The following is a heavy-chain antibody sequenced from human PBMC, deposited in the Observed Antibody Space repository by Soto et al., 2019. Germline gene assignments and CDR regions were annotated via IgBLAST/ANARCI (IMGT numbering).Heavy chain of an antibody. CDR3: ARDRDDSSGYYHRYFDY. CDR2: ISYDGSNK. Sequence: QVQLVESGGGVVQPGRSLRLSCAASGFTFSSYAMHWVRQAPGKGLEWVAVISYDGSNKYYADSVKGRFTISRDNSKNTLYLQMNSLRAEDTAVYYCARDRDDSSGYYHRYFDYWGQGTLVTVSS. D-gene: IGHD3-22*01. V-gene: IGHV3-30-3*01. J-gene: IGHJ4*02. CDR1: GFTFSSYA.